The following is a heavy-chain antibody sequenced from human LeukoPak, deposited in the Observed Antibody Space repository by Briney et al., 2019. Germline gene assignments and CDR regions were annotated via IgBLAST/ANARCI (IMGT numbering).Heavy chain of an antibody. J-gene: IGHJ5*02. CDR2: IYYSGST. CDR1: GGSISSYY. V-gene: IGHV4-59*01. D-gene: IGHD2-15*01. CDR3: ARGTYCSGGSCYVNWLDP. Sequence: SETLSLTCTVSGGSISSYYWSWIRQPPGKGLEWIGYIYYSGSTNYNPSLKSRVTISVDTSKNQFSLKLSSVTAADAAVYYCARGTYCSGGSCYVNWLDPWGQGTLVTVSS.